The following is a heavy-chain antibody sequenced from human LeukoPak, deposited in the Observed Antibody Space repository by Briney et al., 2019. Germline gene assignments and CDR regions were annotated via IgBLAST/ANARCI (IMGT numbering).Heavy chain of an antibody. J-gene: IGHJ4*02. CDR1: GFTFSSYV. CDR2: ISSNGGST. CDR3: VKTDQYYYGSGTYWDY. Sequence: QSGGSLRLSCAASGFTFSSYVMFWVRQAPGKGLKYVSAISSNGGSTHYADSVKGRFTISRDNSKNRLYPQMSSLRTEDTAVYYCVKTDQYYYGSGTYWDYWGQGTLVTVSS. D-gene: IGHD3-10*01. V-gene: IGHV3-64D*09.